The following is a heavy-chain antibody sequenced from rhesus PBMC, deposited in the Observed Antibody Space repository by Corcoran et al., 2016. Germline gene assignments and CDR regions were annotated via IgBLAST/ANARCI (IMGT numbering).Heavy chain of an antibody. CDR2: SSGRRGSN. CDR1: GYSISRGYY. J-gene: IGHJ4*01. Sequence: QVQLQESGPGLVKPSETLSLTCAVSGYSISRGYYWGWIRQPPGKGLEYIGYSSGRRGSNSTNPSLKGRVTISTDTSKNQFAPKLSSVTAADTAVYYCARQRGRVPFDYWGQGVLVTVSS. V-gene: IGHV4-99*01. D-gene: IGHD3-9*01. CDR3: ARQRGRVPFDY.